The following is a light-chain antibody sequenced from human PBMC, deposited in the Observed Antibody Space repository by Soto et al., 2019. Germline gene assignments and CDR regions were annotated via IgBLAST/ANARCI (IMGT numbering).Light chain of an antibody. J-gene: IGKJ1*01. CDR1: QSVSSN. CDR3: QQYNNWPRT. V-gene: IGKV3-15*01. CDR2: GAS. Sequence: EIEMTQSPATLSVSPGERATLSCRASQSVSSNLAWYQQKPGQAPRFLIYGASTRATGIPARFSGSRSGTEFTLTISSLQPEDFAVYYCQQYNNWPRTFGQGTKVEIK.